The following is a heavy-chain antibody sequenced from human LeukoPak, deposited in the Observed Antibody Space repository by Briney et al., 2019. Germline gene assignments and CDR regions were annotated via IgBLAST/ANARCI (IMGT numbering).Heavy chain of an antibody. CDR2: ISYDGSNK. D-gene: IGHD3-22*01. J-gene: IGHJ4*02. V-gene: IGHV3-30*04. Sequence: PGGSLRLSCAASGFTFSSYAMHWVRQAPGKGLEWVAVISYDGSNKYYADSVKGRFTISRDNSKNTLYLQMNSLRAEDTAVYYCAKEGDSSGYYYEPQPFDYWGQGTLVTVSS. CDR1: GFTFSSYA. CDR3: AKEGDSSGYYYEPQPFDY.